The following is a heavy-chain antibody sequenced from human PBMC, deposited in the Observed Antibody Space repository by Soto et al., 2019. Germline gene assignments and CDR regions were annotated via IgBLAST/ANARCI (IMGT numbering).Heavy chain of an antibody. J-gene: IGHJ6*02. V-gene: IGHV4-34*01. D-gene: IGHD2-8*01. CDR1: GGSFSGYF. CDR3: ARGLSVTNTFYYYYAMDV. Sequence: PSETLSLTCAVYGGSFSGYFWNWIRQAPGKGLEWIGEINHSGRTNYNPSLKSRVTISVDTSKNQFSLKLSSVTAADTAVYYCARGLSVTNTFYYYYAMDVWGQGTTVTVSS. CDR2: INHSGRT.